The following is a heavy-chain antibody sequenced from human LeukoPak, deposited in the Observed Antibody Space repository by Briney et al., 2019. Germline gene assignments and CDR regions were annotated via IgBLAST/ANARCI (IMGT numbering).Heavy chain of an antibody. Sequence: ASVKVSCKASGYTFTSYYMHWVRQAPGQGLEWMGIINPSGGSTSYAQKFQGRVTMTTDTSTSTAYMELRSLRSDDTAVYYCAKWRGDHYDAFDIWGQGTMVTVSS. CDR3: AKWRGDHYDAFDI. V-gene: IGHV1-46*01. CDR2: INPSGGST. D-gene: IGHD3-16*01. J-gene: IGHJ3*02. CDR1: GYTFTSYY.